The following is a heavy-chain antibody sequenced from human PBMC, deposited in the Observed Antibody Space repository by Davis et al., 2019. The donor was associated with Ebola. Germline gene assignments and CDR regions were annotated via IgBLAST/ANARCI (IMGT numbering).Heavy chain of an antibody. CDR2: IYYSGST. CDR3: ARHSFPGDYSYYGVDV. CDR1: GGSISSYY. D-gene: IGHD2-8*02. Sequence: MPSKTLSLTCTVSGGSISSYYWSWIRQPPGKGLEWIGYIYYSGSTNYNPSLKSRVTISVDTSKNQFSLKLSSVTAADTAVYYCARHSFPGDYSYYGVDVWGQGTTVTVSS. J-gene: IGHJ6*02. V-gene: IGHV4-59*08.